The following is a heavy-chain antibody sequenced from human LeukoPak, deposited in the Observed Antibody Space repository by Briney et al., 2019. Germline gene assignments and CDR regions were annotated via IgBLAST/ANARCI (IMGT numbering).Heavy chain of an antibody. CDR3: ATDHERAGDISFFYLDL. J-gene: IGHJ6*03. D-gene: IGHD7-27*01. V-gene: IGHV1-69*13. Sequence: GASVKVSCKASGGAFSSYAFSWVRQAPDQGLEWMGGIVPMFGTPTYSQKFKGRITLTADESTSTAYMELSSLRSEDTALYYCATDHERAGDISFFYLDLWGKGTTVIVSS. CDR2: IVPMFGTP. CDR1: GGAFSSYA.